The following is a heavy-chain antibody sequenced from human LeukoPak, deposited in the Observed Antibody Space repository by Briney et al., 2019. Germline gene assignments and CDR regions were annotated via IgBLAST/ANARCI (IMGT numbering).Heavy chain of an antibody. J-gene: IGHJ4*02. Sequence: GGSLRLSCAASGFTFSSYGMHWVRQAPGKGLEWVAFIRYDGSNKYYADSVKGRFTISRDNSKNTLYLQMNSLRAEDTAAYYCARDRYDYYDSSGYSLGYWGQGTLVTVSS. CDR2: IRYDGSNK. D-gene: IGHD3-22*01. CDR1: GFTFSSYG. V-gene: IGHV3-30*02. CDR3: ARDRYDYYDSSGYSLGY.